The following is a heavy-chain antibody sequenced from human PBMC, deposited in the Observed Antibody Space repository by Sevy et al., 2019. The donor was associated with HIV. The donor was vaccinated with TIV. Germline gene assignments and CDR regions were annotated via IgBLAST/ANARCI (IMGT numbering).Heavy chain of an antibody. CDR3: TRQGGKYSSSWCEGFDP. D-gene: IGHD6-13*01. CDR2: IRSKANSYAT. J-gene: IGHJ5*02. V-gene: IGHV3-73*01. Sequence: GGSLRLSCAASGFTFSGSAMHWVRQASGKGLEWVGRIRSKANSYATAYAASVKGRFTISRDDSKNTAYLQMNSLKTEDTAVYYCTRQGGKYSSSWCEGFDPWGQGTLVTVSS. CDR1: GFTFSGSA.